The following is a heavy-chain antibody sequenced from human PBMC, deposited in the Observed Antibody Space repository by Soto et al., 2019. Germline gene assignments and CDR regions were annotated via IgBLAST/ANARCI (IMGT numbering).Heavy chain of an antibody. CDR1: GVSISSGYY. CDR2: IYYSGNT. Sequence: SETLSLTCTVSGVSISSGYYWSWIRQHPVKGLEWIGYIYYSGNTYYNPSLKSRVSISLDTSKSQFSLKLDSVTAADTAVYYCARDAPVALGVTNSMDVGGQGTTVTVS. CDR3: ARDAPVALGVTNSMDV. D-gene: IGHD3-3*02. V-gene: IGHV4-31*03. J-gene: IGHJ6*02.